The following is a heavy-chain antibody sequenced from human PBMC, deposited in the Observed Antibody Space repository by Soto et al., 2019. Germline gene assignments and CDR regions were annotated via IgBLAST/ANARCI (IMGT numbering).Heavy chain of an antibody. CDR2: IWYDGSNK. Sequence: GGSLRLSCAASGFTFSSYGMHWVRQAPGKGLEWVAVIWYDGSNKYYADSVKGRFTISRDNSKNTLYLQMNSLRAEDTAVYYCARDPKNPGYSSGWYVTAFDYWGQGTLVTVSS. J-gene: IGHJ4*02. CDR3: ARDPKNPGYSSGWYVTAFDY. CDR1: GFTFSSYG. V-gene: IGHV3-33*01. D-gene: IGHD6-19*01.